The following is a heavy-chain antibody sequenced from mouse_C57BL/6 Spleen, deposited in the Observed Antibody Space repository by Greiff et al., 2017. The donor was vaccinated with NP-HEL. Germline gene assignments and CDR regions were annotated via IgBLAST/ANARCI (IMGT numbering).Heavy chain of an antibody. CDR3: ARERVGYGSSHYYAMDY. Sequence: QVQLQQPGAELVMPGASVKLSCKASGYTFTSYWMHWVKQRPGQGLEWIGEIDPSDSYTNYNQKFKGKSTLTVDKSSSTAYMQLSSLTSEDSAVYYCARERVGYGSSHYYAMDYWGQGTSVTVSS. V-gene: IGHV1-69*01. D-gene: IGHD1-1*01. CDR2: IDPSDSYT. J-gene: IGHJ4*01. CDR1: GYTFTSYW.